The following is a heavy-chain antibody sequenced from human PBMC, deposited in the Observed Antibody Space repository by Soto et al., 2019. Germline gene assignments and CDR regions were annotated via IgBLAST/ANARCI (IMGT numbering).Heavy chain of an antibody. J-gene: IGHJ6*03. CDR1: GGSTSSSSYY. V-gene: IGHV4-39*01. CDR2: IYYSGST. Sequence: SETLSLTCTVSGGSTSSSSYYWGWIRQPPGKGLEWIGSIYYSGSTYYNPSLKSRVTISVDTSKNQFSLKLSSVTAADTAVYYCARHQGYYYYYYMDVWGKGTTVTVSS. CDR3: ARHQGYYYYYYMDV.